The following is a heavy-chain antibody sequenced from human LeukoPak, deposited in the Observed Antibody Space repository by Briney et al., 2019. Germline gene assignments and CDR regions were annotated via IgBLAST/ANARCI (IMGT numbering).Heavy chain of an antibody. CDR3: TTTNPKAQRIAVAGASGFQH. Sequence: GGSLRLSCAASGFTFSNAWMSWVSQAPGKGLEWVGRIKSKTDGGTTDYAAPVKGRFTISRDDSKNTLYLQMNSLKTEDTAVYYCTTTNPKAQRIAVAGASGFQHWGQGTLVIDSS. CDR2: IKSKTDGGTT. D-gene: IGHD6-19*01. J-gene: IGHJ1*01. V-gene: IGHV3-15*01. CDR1: GFTFSNAW.